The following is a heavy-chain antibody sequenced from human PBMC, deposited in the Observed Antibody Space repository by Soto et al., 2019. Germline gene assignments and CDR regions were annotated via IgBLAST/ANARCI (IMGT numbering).Heavy chain of an antibody. V-gene: IGHV3-23*01. J-gene: IGHJ3*02. D-gene: IGHD3-22*01. CDR2: ISGSGGST. CDR3: AKDSGTMIVVVITLDAFDI. CDR1: GFTFSSYA. Sequence: PGGSLRLSCAASGFTFSSYAMSWVRQAPGKGLEWVSAISGSGGSTYYADSVKGRFTSSRDNSKNTLYLQMNSLRAEDTAVYYRAKDSGTMIVVVITLDAFDIWGQGTMVTVSS.